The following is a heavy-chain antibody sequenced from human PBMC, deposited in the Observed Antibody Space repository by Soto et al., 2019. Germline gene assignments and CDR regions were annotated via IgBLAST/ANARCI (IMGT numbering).Heavy chain of an antibody. J-gene: IGHJ5*02. CDR1: GYTFTSYY. V-gene: IGHV1-46*01. CDR3: ARNSIVGANGPYNWSER. Sequence: AASVKVSCKASGYTFTSYYMHWVRQAPGQGLEWMGIINPSGGSTSYAQKFQGRVTMTRDTSTSTVYMELSSLRSEDTAVYYCARNSIVGANGPYNWSERWGPGTLVTVSS. D-gene: IGHD1-26*01. CDR2: INPSGGST.